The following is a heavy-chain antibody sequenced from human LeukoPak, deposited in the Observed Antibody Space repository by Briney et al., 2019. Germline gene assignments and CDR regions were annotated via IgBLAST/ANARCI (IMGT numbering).Heavy chain of an antibody. CDR1: GYTFTSYG. V-gene: IGHV1-18*01. Sequence: GASVKVSCKASGYTFTSYGISWVRQAPGQGLEWMGWISAYNGNTNYAQKLQGRVTMTTDTSTSTACMELRSLRSDDTAVYYCARDSRNYYDSSGCSYWGQGTLVTVSS. CDR2: ISAYNGNT. D-gene: IGHD3-22*01. CDR3: ARDSRNYYDSSGCSY. J-gene: IGHJ4*02.